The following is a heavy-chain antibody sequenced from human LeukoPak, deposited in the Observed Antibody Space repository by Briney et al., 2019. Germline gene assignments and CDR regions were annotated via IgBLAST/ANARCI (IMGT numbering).Heavy chain of an antibody. J-gene: IGHJ4*02. D-gene: IGHD6-13*01. V-gene: IGHV3-23*01. Sequence: GGSLRLSCAASGFTFSSYAMSWVRQAPGKGLEWVSAISGSGGSTYYADSVKGRFTISRDNSKNTLYLQMNSLRAEDTAVYYCGKGRQQLVFWYFDYWGQGTLVTVSS. CDR1: GFTFSSYA. CDR3: GKGRQQLVFWYFDY. CDR2: ISGSGGST.